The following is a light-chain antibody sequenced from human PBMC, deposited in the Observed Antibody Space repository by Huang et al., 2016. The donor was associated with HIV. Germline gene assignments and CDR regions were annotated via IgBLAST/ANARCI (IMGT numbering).Light chain of an antibody. J-gene: IGKJ4*01. CDR2: DAS. CDR3: QQYNNWPRRT. Sequence: EVVMTQSPVTLSVSPGESATLSCRASQSISTNLAWYQQRPGQAPRLVVYDASTRAAGFTDRCSGSGSGTEFTLTISGLQSEDSAVYYCQQYNNWPRRTFGGGTKVEIK. CDR1: QSISTN. V-gene: IGKV3-15*01.